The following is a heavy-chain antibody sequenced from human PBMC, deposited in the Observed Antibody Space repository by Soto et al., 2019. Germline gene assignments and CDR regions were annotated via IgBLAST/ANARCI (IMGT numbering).Heavy chain of an antibody. D-gene: IGHD6-6*01. Sequence: GGSLRLSCAASGFTFSSYSMNWVRQAPGKGLEWVSSISSSSSYIYYADSVKGRFTISRDNAKNSLYLQMNSLRAEDTAVYYCARDNLEYSSSSHWFDPWGQGTLVTVYS. CDR1: GFTFSSYS. V-gene: IGHV3-21*01. J-gene: IGHJ5*02. CDR2: ISSSSSYI. CDR3: ARDNLEYSSSSHWFDP.